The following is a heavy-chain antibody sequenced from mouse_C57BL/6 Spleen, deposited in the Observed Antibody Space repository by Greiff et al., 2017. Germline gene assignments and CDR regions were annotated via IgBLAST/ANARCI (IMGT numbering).Heavy chain of an antibody. CDR2: ISDGGSYT. CDR3: ASGLTGVFDY. J-gene: IGHJ2*01. Sequence: EVKVVESGGGLVKPGGSLKLSCAASGFTFSSYAMSWVRQTPGKRLEWVATISDGGSYTYYPDNVKGRFTISRDNAKNNLYLQMSHLKSEDTAMYYCASGLTGVFDYWGQGTTLTVSS. D-gene: IGHD4-1*01. V-gene: IGHV5-4*03. CDR1: GFTFSSYA.